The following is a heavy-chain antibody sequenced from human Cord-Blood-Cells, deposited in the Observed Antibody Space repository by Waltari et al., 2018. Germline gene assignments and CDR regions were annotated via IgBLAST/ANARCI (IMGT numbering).Heavy chain of an antibody. CDR1: GYTFTSYA. Sequence: QVQLVQSGAEVKKPGASVKVSCKASGYTFTSYAMHWVRQAHGKRLEWMGWTNAGNGNTKYSQKFQGRVTITRDTSASTAYMELSSLRSEDTAVYYCARDLTPNTLGYCSGGSCYYYYGMDVWGQGTTVTVSS. J-gene: IGHJ6*02. V-gene: IGHV1-3*01. D-gene: IGHD2-15*01. CDR3: ARDLTPNTLGYCSGGSCYYYYGMDV. CDR2: TNAGNGNT.